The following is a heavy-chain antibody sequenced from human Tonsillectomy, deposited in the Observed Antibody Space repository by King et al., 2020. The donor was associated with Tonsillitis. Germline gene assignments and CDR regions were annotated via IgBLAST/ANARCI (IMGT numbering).Heavy chain of an antibody. V-gene: IGHV3-23*04. CDR3: AKDSGITMIVALGDY. CDR2: TSGSGGST. Sequence: VQLVESGGGLVQPGGSLRLSCAASGFTFSSYAMSWVRQAPGKGLEWVSATSGSGGSTYYADSVKGRFTISRDNSKNTVYLQMNSLRAEDTAVYYCAKDSGITMIVALGDYWGQGTLVTVSS. CDR1: GFTFSSYA. J-gene: IGHJ4*02. D-gene: IGHD3-22*01.